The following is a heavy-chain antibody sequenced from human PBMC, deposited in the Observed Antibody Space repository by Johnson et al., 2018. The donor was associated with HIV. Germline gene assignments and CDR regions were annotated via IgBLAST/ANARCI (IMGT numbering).Heavy chain of an antibody. J-gene: IGHJ3*02. Sequence: QVQLVESGGGVVQPGRSLRLSCAASGFTFSTYGMHWVRQAPGKGLEWVAVMWYDGITKYYSDSVKGRFTISRDNSKNTLYLQMNSLRAEDTAVYYCAKDHYYYDSSGSAIDAFDIWGQGTMVTVSS. V-gene: IGHV3-33*06. CDR2: MWYDGITK. CDR3: AKDHYYYDSSGSAIDAFDI. CDR1: GFTFSTYG. D-gene: IGHD3-22*01.